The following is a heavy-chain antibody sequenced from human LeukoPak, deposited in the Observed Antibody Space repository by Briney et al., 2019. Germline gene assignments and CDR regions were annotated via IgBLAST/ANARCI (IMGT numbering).Heavy chain of an antibody. J-gene: IGHJ6*02. V-gene: IGHV3-43*02. CDR1: GFAFADYA. CDR3: STWAFYHSLDV. Sequence: GALRLSCAASGFAFADYAMHWVRQIPGKGLECVAHIHADGGRTFYADSVKGRFTVSRDNGKNPLFLQMDSLTSDDTALYYCSTWAFYHSLDVWGQGAAVIVSS. D-gene: IGHD2/OR15-2a*01. CDR2: IHADGGRT.